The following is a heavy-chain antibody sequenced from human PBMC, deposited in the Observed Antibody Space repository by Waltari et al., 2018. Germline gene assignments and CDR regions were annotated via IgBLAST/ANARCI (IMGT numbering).Heavy chain of an antibody. CDR3: AREGRTDWTTYGH. Sequence: DVQLVESGGGLVKPGGSLRLSCEASGFTFSSYHMNWVRRVQGKGLQWVSSISSDSNEKYYAESVRGRFSISRDNAKESVFLQMNSLTVEDTGVYFCAREGRTDWTTYGHWGQGTKVTVSS. CDR2: ISSDSNEK. CDR1: GFTFSSYH. J-gene: IGHJ4*02. D-gene: IGHD3-9*01. V-gene: IGHV3-21*02.